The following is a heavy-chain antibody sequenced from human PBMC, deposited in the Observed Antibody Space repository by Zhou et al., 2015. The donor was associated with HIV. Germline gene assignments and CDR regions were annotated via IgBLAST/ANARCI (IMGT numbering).Heavy chain of an antibody. D-gene: IGHD3-10*01. CDR1: GGTFSSYA. CDR3: ARAKNRMVRGDYYYYGMDV. J-gene: IGHJ6*02. Sequence: QVQLVQSGAEVKKPGSSVKVSCKASGGTFSSYAISWVRQAPGQGLEWMGGIIPIFGTANYAQKFQGRVTITADESTSTAYMELSSLRSEDTAVYYCARAKNRMVRGDYYYYGMDVWGQGTTVTVSS. CDR2: IIPIFGTA. V-gene: IGHV1-69*01.